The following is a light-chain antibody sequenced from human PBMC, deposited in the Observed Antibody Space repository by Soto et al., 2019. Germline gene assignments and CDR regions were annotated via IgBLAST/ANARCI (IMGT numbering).Light chain of an antibody. CDR1: QRISSSY. CDR3: QQYGSSRWT. V-gene: IGKV3-20*01. CDR2: AAS. J-gene: IGKJ1*01. Sequence: EVVPTQSPGTLSLSPGERTTLSCRASQRISSSYLAWYQQKPGQAPRLLIYAASSRATGIPDRFSGSGSGTDFTLTISRLESEDFAVYYCQQYGSSRWTFGQGTKVEIK.